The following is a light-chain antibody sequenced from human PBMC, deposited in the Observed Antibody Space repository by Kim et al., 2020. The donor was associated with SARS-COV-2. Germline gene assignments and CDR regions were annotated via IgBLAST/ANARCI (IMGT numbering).Light chain of an antibody. Sequence: GDRVTITCRASQSISSWLAWYQQKPRKAPKLLIYDASSLESGVPSRFSGSGSGTEFTLSISSLQPDDFATYYCQQYNSYSWTFGQGTKL. CDR2: DAS. J-gene: IGKJ2*02. CDR1: QSISSW. V-gene: IGKV1-5*01. CDR3: QQYNSYSWT.